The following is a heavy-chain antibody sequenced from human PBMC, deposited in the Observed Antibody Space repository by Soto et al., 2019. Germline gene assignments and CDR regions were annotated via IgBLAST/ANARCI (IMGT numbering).Heavy chain of an antibody. CDR3: ARGQLPLDPGSDYYYYMDV. Sequence: EVQLVESGGGLVQPGGSLRLSCAASGFTFSSYWMHWVRQAPGKGLVWVSRINSDGSSTSYADSVKGRFTISRDNAKNTLYLQMNSLRAEDTAVYYCARGQLPLDPGSDYYYYMDVWGKGTTVTVSS. J-gene: IGHJ6*03. CDR2: INSDGSST. D-gene: IGHD3-16*02. V-gene: IGHV3-74*01. CDR1: GFTFSSYW.